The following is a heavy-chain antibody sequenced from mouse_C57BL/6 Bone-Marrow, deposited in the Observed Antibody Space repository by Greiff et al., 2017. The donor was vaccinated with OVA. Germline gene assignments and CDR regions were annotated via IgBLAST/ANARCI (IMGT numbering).Heavy chain of an antibody. Sequence: QVQLQQPGAELVMPGASVKLSCKASGYTFTSYWMHWVKQRPGQGLEWIGEIDPSDSYTNYNQKFKGKSTLTVDKSSSTAYMQLSSLTSEDSAVYDCARWRLRGAMDYWGQGTSVTVSA. D-gene: IGHD2-4*01. CDR2: IDPSDSYT. CDR1: GYTFTSYW. CDR3: ARWRLRGAMDY. V-gene: IGHV1-69*01. J-gene: IGHJ4*01.